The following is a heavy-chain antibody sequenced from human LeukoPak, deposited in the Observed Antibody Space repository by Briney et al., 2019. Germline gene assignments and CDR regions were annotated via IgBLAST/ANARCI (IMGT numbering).Heavy chain of an antibody. J-gene: IGHJ4*02. V-gene: IGHV3-48*03. CDR1: GFTFRNCE. CDR3: ARESGYYLDY. CDR2: ISNSGSTI. Sequence: GGSLRLSCAASGFTFRNCEMNWVRQAPGKGLEWVSYISNSGSTIYYADSVRGRFTISRDNAKNSLYLQMNSLRAEDTAVYYCARESGYYLDYWGQGTLVAVSS. D-gene: IGHD3-3*01.